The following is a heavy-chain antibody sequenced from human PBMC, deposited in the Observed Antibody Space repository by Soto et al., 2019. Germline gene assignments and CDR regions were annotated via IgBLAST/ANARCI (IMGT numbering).Heavy chain of an antibody. CDR1: GGTFSSSA. CDR2: IIPLFRTP. J-gene: IGHJ6*02. Sequence: QVQLVQSGAEMKEPGSSVKVSCKTSGGTFSSSAISWLRQAPGQGLEWMGGIIPLFRTPDYAQKFQGRVKXAXDXXTSTAYMELSSLRSEDTAVYYCARDNDRLQLGGIYYYILDVWGQGTTITVSS. CDR3: ARDNDRLQLGGIYYYILDV. V-gene: IGHV1-69*05. D-gene: IGHD4-4*01.